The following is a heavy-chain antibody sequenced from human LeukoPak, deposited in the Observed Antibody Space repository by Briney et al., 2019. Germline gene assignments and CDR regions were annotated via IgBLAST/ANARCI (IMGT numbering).Heavy chain of an antibody. J-gene: IGHJ4*02. Sequence: PGGSLRLSCAASGFTFDDYGMSWVRQAPGKGLEWVSGINWNGGSTGYADSVKGRFTISRDNAKNSLYLQMNSLRAEDTALYYCAREMAFNWNYGCYFDYWGQGTLVTVSS. CDR2: INWNGGST. D-gene: IGHD1-7*01. CDR3: AREMAFNWNYGCYFDY. V-gene: IGHV3-20*04. CDR1: GFTFDDYG.